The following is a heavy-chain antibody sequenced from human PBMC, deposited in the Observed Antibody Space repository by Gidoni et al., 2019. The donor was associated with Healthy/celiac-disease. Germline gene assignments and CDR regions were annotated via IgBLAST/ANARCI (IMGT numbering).Heavy chain of an antibody. J-gene: IGHJ6*02. V-gene: IGHV3-30*18. Sequence: QVQLVESGGGVVQPGRSLRLSCAASGFTFSSYGMHWVRQAPGKGLEWVAVISYDGSNKYYADSVKGRFTISRDNSKNTLYLQMNSLRAEDTAVYYCAKDHHYYGSGSYSPGSMDVWGQGTTVTVSS. D-gene: IGHD3-10*01. CDR1: GFTFSSYG. CDR2: ISYDGSNK. CDR3: AKDHHYYGSGSYSPGSMDV.